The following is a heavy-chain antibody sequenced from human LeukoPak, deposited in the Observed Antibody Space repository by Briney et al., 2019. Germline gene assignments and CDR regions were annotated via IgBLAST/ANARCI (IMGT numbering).Heavy chain of an antibody. CDR3: ARDQPYIDV. J-gene: IGHJ6*03. Sequence: SETLSLTCTVSGYSISSGYYWGWIRQPPGKGLEWIGGIYHSGTTYYNPSLKSLVTISVDTSKNQFSLKLNSVTAADTAVYYCARDQPYIDVWGKGTTVTVSS. CDR1: GYSISSGYY. CDR2: IYHSGTT. V-gene: IGHV4-38-2*02.